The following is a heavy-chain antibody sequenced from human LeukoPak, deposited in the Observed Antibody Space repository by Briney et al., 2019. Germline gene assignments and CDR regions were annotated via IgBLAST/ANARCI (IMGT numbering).Heavy chain of an antibody. D-gene: IGHD2-21*02. CDR1: GFTFSSYA. Sequence: PGGSLRLSCGASGFTFSSYAMSWVRQAPGKGLEWVSAISGSGGSTFYADSVKGRFTISRDNSKNTLYLQMNSLRADDTAIYYCARGQAYCGADCYSDWGQGTLVTVSS. V-gene: IGHV3-23*01. J-gene: IGHJ4*02. CDR2: ISGSGGST. CDR3: ARGQAYCGADCYSD.